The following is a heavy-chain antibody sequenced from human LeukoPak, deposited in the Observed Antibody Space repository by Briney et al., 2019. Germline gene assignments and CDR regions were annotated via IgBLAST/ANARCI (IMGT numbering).Heavy chain of an antibody. CDR3: AKIKDIVVVPAAPVDY. V-gene: IGHV3-23*01. CDR1: GFTFSSYA. J-gene: IGHJ4*02. D-gene: IGHD2-2*01. CDR2: ISGSCGST. Sequence: GGSLRLSCAASGFTFSSYAMSWVRQAPGKGLEWVSAISGSCGSTYYADSLKGRFTIYRDNSKNTLYLQMNSLRAEDTAVYYCAKIKDIVVVPAAPVDYWGQGTLVTVSS.